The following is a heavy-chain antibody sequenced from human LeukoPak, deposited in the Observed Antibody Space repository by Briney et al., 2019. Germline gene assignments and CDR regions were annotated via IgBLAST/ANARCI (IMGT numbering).Heavy chain of an antibody. CDR3: AKDLADCGGDCLFDY. CDR2: IWYDGSNK. V-gene: IGHV3-33*06. J-gene: IGHJ4*02. Sequence: GGSLRLSCAASGFTFSSYGMHWVRQAPGKGLEWVAVIWYDGSNKYYADSVKGRFTISRDNSKNTLCLQMNSLRAEDTAVYYCAKDLADCGGDCLFDYWGQGTLVTVSS. D-gene: IGHD2-21*02. CDR1: GFTFSSYG.